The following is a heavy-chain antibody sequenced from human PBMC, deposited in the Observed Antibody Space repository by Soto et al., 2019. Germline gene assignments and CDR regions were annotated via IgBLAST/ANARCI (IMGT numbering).Heavy chain of an antibody. V-gene: IGHV1-69*12. CDR2: IIPIFGTA. Sequence: QVQLVQSGAEVKKPGSSVKVSCKASGGTFSSYAISWVRQAPGQGLEWMGGIIPIFGTANYAQKFQGRVTXXAXDXTSTAYMALSSLRSEDTAVYYCARWYTAMGYNWFDPWGQGTLVTVSS. CDR3: ARWYTAMGYNWFDP. D-gene: IGHD5-18*01. CDR1: GGTFSSYA. J-gene: IGHJ5*02.